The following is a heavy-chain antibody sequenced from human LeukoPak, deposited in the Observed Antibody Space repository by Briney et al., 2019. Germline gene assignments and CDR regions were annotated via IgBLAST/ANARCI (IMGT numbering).Heavy chain of an antibody. J-gene: IGHJ4*02. Sequence: GGSLRLSCAASGFTFTQYAMSWVRQAPGKGLEWVSGMSGKGVSTYYEYYAEGRFTISSDNTNNTLYLQMNSMRAEDTAIYYCAKDYNRRNCDIDYWGQGTLVTVAS. CDR2: MSGKGVST. CDR1: GFTFTQYA. CDR3: AKDYNRRNCDIDY. V-gene: IGHV3-23*01. D-gene: IGHD1-20*01.